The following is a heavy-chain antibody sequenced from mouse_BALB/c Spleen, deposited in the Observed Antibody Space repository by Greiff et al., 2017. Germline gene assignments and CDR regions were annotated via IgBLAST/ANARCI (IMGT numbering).Heavy chain of an antibody. V-gene: IGHV3-2*02. D-gene: IGHD2-14*01. CDR3: AREFYYRCFAY. J-gene: IGHJ3*01. CDR1: GYSITSDYA. CDR2: ISYSGST. Sequence: EVHLVESGPGLVKPSQSLSLTCTVTGYSITSDYAWNWIRQFPGNKLEWMGYISYSGSTSYNPSLKSRISITRDTSKNQFFLQLNSVTTEDTATYYCAREFYYRCFAYWGQGTLVTVSA.